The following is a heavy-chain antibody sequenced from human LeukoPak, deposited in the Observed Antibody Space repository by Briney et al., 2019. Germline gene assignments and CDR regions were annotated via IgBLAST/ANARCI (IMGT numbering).Heavy chain of an antibody. D-gene: IGHD3-10*01. J-gene: IGHJ5*02. CDR2: INHSGGT. Sequence: SETLSLTCAVYGGSFSGYYWSWIRQPPGKGLEWIGEINHSGGTNYKPSLKSRVTISVDTSKNQFSLKLSSVTAADTAVYYCARGLGSGSPSNWFDPWGQGTLVTVSS. CDR3: ARGLGSGSPSNWFDP. V-gene: IGHV4-34*01. CDR1: GGSFSGYY.